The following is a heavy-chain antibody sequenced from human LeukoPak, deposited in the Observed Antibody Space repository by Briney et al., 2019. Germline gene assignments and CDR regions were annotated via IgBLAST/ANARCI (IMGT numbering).Heavy chain of an antibody. D-gene: IGHD1-26*01. CDR1: GYTLTELS. CDR2: FDPEDGET. CDR3: ARDPEVGELLRGFYFDY. V-gene: IGHV1-24*01. J-gene: IGHJ4*02. Sequence: ASVKVSCKVSGYTLTELSMYWVRQAPGKGLEWMGGFDPEDGETIYAQKFQGRVTITADKSTSTAYMELSSLRSEDTAVYYCARDPEVGELLRGFYFDYRGQGTLVTVSS.